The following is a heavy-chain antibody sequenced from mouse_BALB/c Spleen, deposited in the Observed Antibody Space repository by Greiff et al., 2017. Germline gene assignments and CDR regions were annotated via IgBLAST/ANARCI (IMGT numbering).Heavy chain of an antibody. D-gene: IGHD4-1*01. CDR1: GYTFTDYE. V-gene: IGHV1-15*01. Sequence: VKLMESGAELVRPGASVTLSCKASGYTFTDYEMHWVKQTPVHGLEWIGAIDPETGGTAYNQKFKGKATLTADKSSSTAYMELRSLTSEDSAVYYCTRTGTGHYFDYWGQGTTLTVSS. CDR3: TRTGTGHYFDY. CDR2: IDPETGGT. J-gene: IGHJ2*01.